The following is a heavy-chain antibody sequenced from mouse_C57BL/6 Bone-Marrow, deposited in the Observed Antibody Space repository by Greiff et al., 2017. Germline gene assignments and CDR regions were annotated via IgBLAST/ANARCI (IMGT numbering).Heavy chain of an antibody. J-gene: IGHJ2*01. CDR1: GYTFTSYW. D-gene: IGHD1-1*01. V-gene: IGHV1-64*01. Sequence: QVQLQQSGAELVKPGASVKLSCKASGYTFTSYWMHWVKQRPGQGLEWIGMIHPYSGSTNYNEKFKSKATLTVDKSSSTAYMQLSSLTSEDSAVYYCAREDYGSHYWGQSTTLTVSA. CDR3: AREDYGSHY. CDR2: IHPYSGST.